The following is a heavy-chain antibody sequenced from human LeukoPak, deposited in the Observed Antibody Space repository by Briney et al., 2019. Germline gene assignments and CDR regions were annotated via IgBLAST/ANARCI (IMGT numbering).Heavy chain of an antibody. CDR2: INPSGGST. CDR3: ARDKRYCSSTSCYSLGY. CDR1: GYTFTSYY. D-gene: IGHD2-2*02. Sequence: ASAKVSCKASGYTFTSYYMHWVRQAPGQGLEWMGIINPSGGSTSYAQKFQGRVTMTRDTSTSTVYMELSSLRSEDTAVYYCARDKRYCSSTSCYSLGYWGQGTLVTVSS. V-gene: IGHV1-46*01. J-gene: IGHJ4*02.